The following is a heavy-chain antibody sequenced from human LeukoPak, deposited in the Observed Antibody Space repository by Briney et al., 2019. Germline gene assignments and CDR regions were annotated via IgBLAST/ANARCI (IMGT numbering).Heavy chain of an antibody. Sequence: PGGSLRLSCAASGLTFSSYGLSWVRQAPGKGLEWVSSISASGGTTKYADSVKGRFTISRDNSKNTLYLQMNTLRAEDTAVYYCAKVSYSSGWYPDYWGQGTLVTVSS. J-gene: IGHJ4*02. CDR2: ISASGGTT. CDR1: GLTFSSYG. D-gene: IGHD6-19*01. V-gene: IGHV3-23*01. CDR3: AKVSYSSGWYPDY.